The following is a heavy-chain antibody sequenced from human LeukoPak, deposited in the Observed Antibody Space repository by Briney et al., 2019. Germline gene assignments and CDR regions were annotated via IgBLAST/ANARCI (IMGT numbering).Heavy chain of an antibody. CDR1: GYTLTDIS. V-gene: IGHV1-24*01. CDR3: ATAPRLSGWDFDY. CDR2: FDTEDAET. J-gene: IGHJ4*02. D-gene: IGHD6-19*01. Sequence: ASVKVSCKVSGYTLTDISMHWVRQAPGKGLEWMGGFDTEDAETIYAQNFQGRVTMTEDTSTDTAYMELRSLRSEDTTVYYCATAPRLSGWDFDYWGQGTLVTVSS.